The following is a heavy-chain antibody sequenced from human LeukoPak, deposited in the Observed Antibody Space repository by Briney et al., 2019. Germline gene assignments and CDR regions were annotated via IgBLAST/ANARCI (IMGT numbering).Heavy chain of an antibody. D-gene: IGHD3-10*01. CDR3: LRESYMVSDNVSS. J-gene: IGHJ5*02. CDR1: AASINSSSYD. Sequence: SETLSLTGTVSAASINSSSYDWRWIRQPPGKGLEWIGSIYYSGSTYYNPSLKSRVTISVDTSKNQFSLKLSSVTAAVRDVYYFLRESYMVSDNVSSCGQRNLVSVSS. V-gene: IGHV4-39*02. CDR2: IYYSGST.